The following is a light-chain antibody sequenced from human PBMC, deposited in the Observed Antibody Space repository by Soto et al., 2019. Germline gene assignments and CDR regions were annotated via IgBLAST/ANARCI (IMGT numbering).Light chain of an antibody. CDR1: QSVSTSF. CDR2: GAF. V-gene: IGKV3-20*01. CDR3: QQYGNSIPIT. Sequence: EFALTQAPGTLALSPGERPTLSCRASQSVSTSFLAWYQQKPGQAPRLLIYGAFSRATGIPDRFSGSGSGTDFTLTISRLEPEDFAVYYCQQYGNSIPITFGQGTRLEIK. J-gene: IGKJ5*01.